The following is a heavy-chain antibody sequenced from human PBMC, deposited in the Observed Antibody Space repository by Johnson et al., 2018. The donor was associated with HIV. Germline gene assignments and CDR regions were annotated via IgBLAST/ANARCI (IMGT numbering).Heavy chain of an antibody. J-gene: IGHJ3*02. D-gene: IGHD3-22*01. CDR2: INWSGIST. CDR1: GFIVSSKY. V-gene: IGHV3-20*04. CDR3: ARGFSSGYNDAFDI. Sequence: VQLVESGGGVVRPGGSLRLSCATSGFIVSSKYMTWFRQAPGKGLEWVSGINWSGISTGYADSVKGRFTISRDNAKNSLYLQLNSLRVEDTALYYCARGFSSGYNDAFDIWGQGTMVTVSS.